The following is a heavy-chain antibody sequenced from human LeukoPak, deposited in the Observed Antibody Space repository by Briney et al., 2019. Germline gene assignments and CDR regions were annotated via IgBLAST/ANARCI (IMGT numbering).Heavy chain of an antibody. J-gene: IGHJ4*02. Sequence: ASVKVSCKASGYTFTGYYMHWVRQAPGQGLEWMGWISPNSGGPNYAQRFQGRVTMTRDTSISTACMELSRLRSDDTAVYYCARKGEHYGDYDYWGQGTLVTVSS. CDR3: ARKGEHYGDYDY. V-gene: IGHV1-2*02. D-gene: IGHD4-17*01. CDR2: ISPNSGGP. CDR1: GYTFTGYY.